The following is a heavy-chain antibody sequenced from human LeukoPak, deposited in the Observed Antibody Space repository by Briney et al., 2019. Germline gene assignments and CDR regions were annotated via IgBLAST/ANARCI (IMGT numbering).Heavy chain of an antibody. CDR1: GGSISSSSW. D-gene: IGHD5-12*01. V-gene: IGHV4-4*02. CDR2: IYHSGST. J-gene: IGHJ4*02. CDR3: ARLPFNSGYEYFDY. Sequence: SGTLSLTCAVSGGSISSSSWWSWVRQPPGKGLEWIGEIYHSGSTNYNPSLKSRVTISVDKSKNQFSLKLSSVTAADTAVYSCARLPFNSGYEYFDYWGQGTLVTVSS.